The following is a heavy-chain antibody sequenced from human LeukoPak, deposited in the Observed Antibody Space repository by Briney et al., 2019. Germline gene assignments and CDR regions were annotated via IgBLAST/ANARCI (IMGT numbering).Heavy chain of an antibody. CDR3: AREGQQLAFDY. Sequence: GGSLRLSCAAAGFTFSSYWMSWVRQAPGKGLEWVTNIKQDGSEKYYVDSVKGLFTISTDNAKNSLYLQMNSLRAEDTAVYYCAREGQQLAFDYWGQGTLVTVSS. V-gene: IGHV3-7*05. CDR1: GFTFSSYW. CDR2: IKQDGSEK. J-gene: IGHJ4*02. D-gene: IGHD6-13*01.